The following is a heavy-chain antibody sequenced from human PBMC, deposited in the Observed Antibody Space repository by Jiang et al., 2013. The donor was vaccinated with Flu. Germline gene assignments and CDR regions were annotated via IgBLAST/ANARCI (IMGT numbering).Heavy chain of an antibody. V-gene: IGHV3-33*01. Sequence: VIWYDEVINTNADSVKGRFTISRDNSKNTLYLQMNSLRAEDTAVYYCARDGDSNYDFWSGYYFDYWGQGTLVTVSS. J-gene: IGHJ4*02. D-gene: IGHD3-3*01. CDR3: ARDGDSNYDFWSGYYFDY. CDR2: IWYDEVI.